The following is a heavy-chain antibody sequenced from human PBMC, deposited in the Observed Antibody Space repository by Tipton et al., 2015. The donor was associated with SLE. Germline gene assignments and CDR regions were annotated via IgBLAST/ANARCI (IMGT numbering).Heavy chain of an antibody. J-gene: IGHJ5*02. CDR2: IYTSGST. Sequence: TLSLTCTVSGGSISSYYWSWIRQPPGKGLEWIGYIYTSGSTNYNPSLKCRVTISVDTSKNQFSLKLSSVTAADTAVYYCARDRGSSWHNWFDPWGQGTLVTVSS. CDR3: ARDRGSSWHNWFDP. V-gene: IGHV4-4*08. CDR1: GGSISSYY. D-gene: IGHD6-13*01.